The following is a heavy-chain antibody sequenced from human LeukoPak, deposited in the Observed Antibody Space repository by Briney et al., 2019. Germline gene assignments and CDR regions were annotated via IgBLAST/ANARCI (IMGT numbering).Heavy chain of an antibody. J-gene: IGHJ4*02. D-gene: IGHD3-3*01. CDR1: GFTFSSYS. Sequence: GGSLRLSCTASGFTFSSYSMNWVRQVPGKGLEWVSYISSSSSTIYYADSVKGRFTISRDNAKNSLYLQMNSLRAEDTAVYYCARVWSGYHFDYWGQGTLVTVSS. CDR2: ISSSSSTI. V-gene: IGHV3-48*01. CDR3: ARVWSGYHFDY.